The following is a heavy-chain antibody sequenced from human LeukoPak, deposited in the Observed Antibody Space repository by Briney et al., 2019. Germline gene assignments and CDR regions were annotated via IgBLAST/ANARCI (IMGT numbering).Heavy chain of an antibody. J-gene: IGHJ5*02. CDR1: GFTFSSYA. D-gene: IGHD5-18*01. V-gene: IGHV3-30-3*01. CDR3: ARDITAMVPYP. Sequence: GRSLRLSCAASGFTFSSYAMHWVRQAPGKGLEWVAVISYDGSNKYYADSVKGRFTISRDNSKNTLYLQMNSLRAEDTAVYYCARDITAMVPYPWGQGTLVTVSS. CDR2: ISYDGSNK.